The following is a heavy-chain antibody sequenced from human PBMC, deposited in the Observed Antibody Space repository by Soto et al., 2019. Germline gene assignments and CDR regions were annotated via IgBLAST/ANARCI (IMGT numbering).Heavy chain of an antibody. D-gene: IGHD3-9*01. CDR1: GGSFSGYY. CDR2: INDRGSI. J-gene: IGHJ2*01. Sequence: QVQLQQWGAGPLRPLETLSLTCGVSGGSFSGYYWAWIRQSPGKGLEWIGEINDRGSINYNPSLKSRVRLSVDTSKNRYSLNLRSVTAANTAVYYCARESHDILTGPPWVWYFDLWGRGNLVTVSS. CDR3: ARESHDILTGPPWVWYFDL. V-gene: IGHV4-34*01.